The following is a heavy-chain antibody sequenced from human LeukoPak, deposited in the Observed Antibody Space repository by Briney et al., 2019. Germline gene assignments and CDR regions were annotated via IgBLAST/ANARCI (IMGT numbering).Heavy chain of an antibody. D-gene: IGHD2-2*02. CDR1: GYSFTSYW. CDR2: IYPDDSDT. Sequence: GESLKISCKGSGYSFTSYWIGWVRQMPGKGLEWMGVIYPDDSDTRYSPSFQGQVTSSADKSISTAYLQWGSLKASDTAIYYCARAAYCSSTSCYKGAGIDAFDIWAKGQWSPSLQ. V-gene: IGHV5-51*01. J-gene: IGHJ3*02. CDR3: ARAAYCSSTSCYKGAGIDAFDI.